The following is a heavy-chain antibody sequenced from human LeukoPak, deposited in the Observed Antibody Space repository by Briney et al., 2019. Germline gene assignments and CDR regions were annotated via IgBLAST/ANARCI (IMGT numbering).Heavy chain of an antibody. J-gene: IGHJ4*02. Sequence: GASVKVSCKASGYTFTSYYMHWVRQAPGQGLEWMGIINPSGGSTSYAQKFQGRVTMTRDTSTSTVYMELSSLRSEDTAVYYCARQSITIFGVVMLFDYWGQGTLVTVSS. V-gene: IGHV1-46*01. CDR2: INPSGGST. CDR3: ARQSITIFGVVMLFDY. D-gene: IGHD3-3*01. CDR1: GYTFTSYY.